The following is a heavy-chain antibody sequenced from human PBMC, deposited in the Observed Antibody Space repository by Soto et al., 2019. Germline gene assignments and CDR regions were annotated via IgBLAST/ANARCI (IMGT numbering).Heavy chain of an antibody. CDR2: VTFDGSRT. Sequence: GGSLRLSCAASGFNFNNYAMHWVRQSPGKGLEWVAVVTFDGSRTYYADSVKGRFTISRDGPNNTVSLQMNSLTNEDTAVYYCSKAGWGGDYYYGLDVGGQGTTVTVSS. J-gene: IGHJ6*02. D-gene: IGHD2-21*01. CDR3: SKAGWGGDYYYGLDV. V-gene: IGHV3-30*18. CDR1: GFNFNNYA.